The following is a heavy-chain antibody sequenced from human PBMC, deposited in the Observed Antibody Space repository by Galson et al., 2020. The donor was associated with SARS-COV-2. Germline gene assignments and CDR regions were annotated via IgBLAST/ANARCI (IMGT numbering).Heavy chain of an antibody. CDR2: ISYDGSNK. V-gene: IGHV3-30*03. CDR3: ARTNSGSYLGDFDY. D-gene: IGHD1-26*01. J-gene: IGHJ4*02. CDR1: GFTFSSYG. Sequence: GESLKISCAASGFTFSSYGMHWVRQAPGKGLEWVAVISYDGSNKYYADSVKGRFTISRDNSKNTLYLQMNSLRAEDTAVYYCARTNSGSYLGDFDYWGQGTLVTVSS.